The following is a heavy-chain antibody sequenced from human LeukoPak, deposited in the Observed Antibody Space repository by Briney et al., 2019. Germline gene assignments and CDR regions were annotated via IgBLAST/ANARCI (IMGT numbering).Heavy chain of an antibody. CDR2: INPSGGST. CDR3: AXXXXXXXXXXVPAAIRSWFDP. V-gene: IGHV1-46*01. CDR1: GYIFTSYY. D-gene: IGHD2-2*02. Sequence: ASVKVSCKASGYIFTSYYMHWVRQAPGQGLEWMGIINPSGGSTSYAQKFQGRVTMTTDTSTSTAYMELRSLRSDDTAVYFCAXXXXXXXXXXVPAAIRSWFDPWGQGTLVTVSS. J-gene: IGHJ5*02.